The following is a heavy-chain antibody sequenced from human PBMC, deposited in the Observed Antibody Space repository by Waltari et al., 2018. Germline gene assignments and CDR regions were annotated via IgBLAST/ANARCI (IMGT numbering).Heavy chain of an antibody. D-gene: IGHD2-15*01. V-gene: IGHV4-39*07. CDR1: GGSISSSSYS. Sequence: QLQLQESGPGLVKPSETLSLTCTVSGGSISSSSYSWGWLRQTPGKGLEWIGSIYYSGSTYYNPSLKSRVTISVDTSKNQFSLKLSSVTAADTAVYYCAREEIGYCSGGSCSRGYWGQGTLVTVSS. CDR3: AREEIGYCSGGSCSRGY. J-gene: IGHJ4*02. CDR2: IYYSGST.